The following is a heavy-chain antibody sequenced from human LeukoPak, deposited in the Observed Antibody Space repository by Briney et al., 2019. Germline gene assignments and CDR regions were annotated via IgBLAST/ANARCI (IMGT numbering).Heavy chain of an antibody. D-gene: IGHD5-24*01. Sequence: GESLQISCKGSGYSFTTSWIAWGRQMPGKSVEWMGIIYPGDSDTSSRPSFRGQVTISADKSISTAYLQCSSLKASDTAMYYCARQGEEMATRNFDYWDQATLATVSS. CDR3: ARQGEEMATRNFDY. J-gene: IGHJ4*02. CDR2: IYPGDSDT. V-gene: IGHV5-51*01. CDR1: GYSFTTSW.